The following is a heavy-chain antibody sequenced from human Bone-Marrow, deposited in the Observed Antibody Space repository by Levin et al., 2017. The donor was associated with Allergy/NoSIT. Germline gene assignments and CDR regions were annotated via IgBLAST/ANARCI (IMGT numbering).Heavy chain of an antibody. Sequence: GESLKISCAASGFTFSGSAMHWVRQASGKGLEWVGRIRSKANSYATAYAASVKGRFTISRDDSKNTAYLQMNSLKIEDTAVYYCTLSRIVGATGRYWGQGTLVTVSS. D-gene: IGHD1-26*01. V-gene: IGHV3-73*01. J-gene: IGHJ4*02. CDR1: GFTFSGSA. CDR3: TLSRIVGATGRY. CDR2: IRSKANSYAT.